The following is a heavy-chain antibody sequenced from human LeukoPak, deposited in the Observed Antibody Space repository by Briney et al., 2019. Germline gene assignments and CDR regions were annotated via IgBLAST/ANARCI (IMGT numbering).Heavy chain of an antibody. CDR3: AKATMIVVVADAFDI. CDR2: IKQDDSET. D-gene: IGHD3-22*01. J-gene: IGHJ3*02. Sequence: GGSLRLSCAASGFTFSDYWMSWVRQAPGKGLEWVANIKQDDSETYYVDSVKGRFTISRDNSKNTLYLQMNSLRAEDTAVYYCAKATMIVVVADAFDIWGRGTMVTVSS. CDR1: GFTFSDYW. V-gene: IGHV3-7*03.